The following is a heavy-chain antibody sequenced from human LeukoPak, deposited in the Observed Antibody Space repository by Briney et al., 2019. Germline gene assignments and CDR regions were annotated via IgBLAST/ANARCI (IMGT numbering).Heavy chain of an antibody. CDR1: GFTFDEYG. J-gene: IGHJ4*02. CDR2: MNWDGGST. D-gene: IGHD1-26*01. CDR3: ARDSFSGSSLDY. Sequence: GGSLRLSCAASGFTFDEYGMSWVRQAPGKGLEWVCSMNWDGGSTAYADSVQGRFTISRDNAKNSLHLQMKSLRAEDTALYYCARDSFSGSSLDYWGQGTLVTVSS. V-gene: IGHV3-20*04.